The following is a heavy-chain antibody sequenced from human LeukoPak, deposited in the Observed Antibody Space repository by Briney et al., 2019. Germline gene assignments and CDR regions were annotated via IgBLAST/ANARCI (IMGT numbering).Heavy chain of an antibody. CDR2: IYYTGAT. J-gene: IGHJ4*02. Sequence: PSETLSLTCTVSGGSIGSNYWTWIRQPPGKGLEYIGYIYYTGATNYNPSLKSRATISVDTSKNQFSLKMTSVTAADTAVYFCAKYGNSGWVIGNWGQGTLVTVSS. D-gene: IGHD6-19*01. V-gene: IGHV4-59*08. CDR1: GGSIGSNY. CDR3: AKYGNSGWVIGN.